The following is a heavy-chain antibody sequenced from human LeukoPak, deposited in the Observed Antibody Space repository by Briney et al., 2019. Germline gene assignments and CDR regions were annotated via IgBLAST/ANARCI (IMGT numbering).Heavy chain of an antibody. V-gene: IGHV1-18*01. CDR2: ISAYNGNT. J-gene: IGHJ6*03. CDR3: ARGSGSYSPYYYYYYMDV. CDR1: GYTFTSYG. D-gene: IGHD3-10*01. Sequence: ASVKVPCKASGYTFTSYGISWVRQAPGQGLEWMGWISAYNGNTNYAQKLQGRVTMTTDTSTSTAYIELRSLRSDDTAVYYCARGSGSYSPYYYYYYMDVWGKGTTVTVSS.